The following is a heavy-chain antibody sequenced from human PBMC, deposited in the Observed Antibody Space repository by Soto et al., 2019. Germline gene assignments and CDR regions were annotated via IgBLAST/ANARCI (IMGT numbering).Heavy chain of an antibody. CDR2: IFYTGSPT. D-gene: IGHD2-2*01. CDR3: ASHNVVPVIRAGFDY. V-gene: IGHV4-59*08. CDR1: GASISGYY. Sequence: KPSETLSLTCTVSGASISGYYWSWIRQPPGEGLEWIGYIFYTGSPTFYTPSLYSRVTITIDTSKNQFSLKLNSVTAADTAVYYCASHNVVPVIRAGFDYWGQGTPVTVSS. J-gene: IGHJ4*02.